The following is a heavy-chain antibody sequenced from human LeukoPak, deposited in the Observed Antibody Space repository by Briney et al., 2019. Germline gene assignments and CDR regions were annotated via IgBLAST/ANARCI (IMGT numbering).Heavy chain of an antibody. CDR2: INPNSGGT. CDR3: ARVDYGDPSTFGY. J-gene: IGHJ4*02. D-gene: IGHD4-17*01. Sequence: GASVKDSCKASGYTFTGYYMHWVRQAPGQGLEWMGRINPNSGGTNYAQKFQGRVTMTRDTSISTAYMELSRLRSDDTAVYYCARVDYGDPSTFGYWGQGTLVTVSS. CDR1: GYTFTGYY. V-gene: IGHV1-2*06.